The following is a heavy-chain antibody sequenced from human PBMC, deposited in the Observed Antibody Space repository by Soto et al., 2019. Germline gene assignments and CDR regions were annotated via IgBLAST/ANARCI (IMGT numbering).Heavy chain of an antibody. CDR1: GFTLSRYG. V-gene: IGHV3-30*05. Sequence: QVQLVESGGGVVQPGRSLRLSCAASGFTLSRYGMHWVRQAPGKGLEWVAVISFEGNTQYYADSVKGRFTTSRDNSKDTLSLQIHSLRPEDTAVYYCARGAEHQLLSRDYFYGMDVWGQGTTVSVSS. J-gene: IGHJ6*02. CDR3: ARGAEHQLLSRDYFYGMDV. D-gene: IGHD1-1*01. CDR2: ISFEGNTQ.